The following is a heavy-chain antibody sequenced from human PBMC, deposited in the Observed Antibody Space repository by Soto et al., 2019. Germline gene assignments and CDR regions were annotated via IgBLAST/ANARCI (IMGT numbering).Heavy chain of an antibody. J-gene: IGHJ4*02. V-gene: IGHV4-38-2*02. CDR1: GCSISSGYY. Sequence: KPXETLFLNCSVSGCSISSGYYWCWIRQPPGKGLEWIGSIYHSGSTYYNPSLKSRVTIAVDTSKNQFSLKLSSVTAADTAVYYCARVLGFGELLWPYFDYWGQGTLVTVYS. D-gene: IGHD3-10*01. CDR3: ARVLGFGELLWPYFDY. CDR2: IYHSGST.